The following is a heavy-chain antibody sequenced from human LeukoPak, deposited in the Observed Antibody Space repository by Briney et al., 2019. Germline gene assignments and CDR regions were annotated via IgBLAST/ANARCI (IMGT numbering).Heavy chain of an antibody. V-gene: IGHV3-20*04. CDR2: INWNGGST. CDR1: GFTFDDYG. J-gene: IGHJ4*02. D-gene: IGHD3-22*01. CDR3: ARDDAVAPNYYDSSGYFAYPDH. Sequence: GGSLRLSCVASGFTFDDYGMSWVRQAPGKGLEWVSGINWNGGSTGYADSVKGRFTISRDNAKNSLYLQMNSLRAEDTALYYCARDDAVAPNYYDSSGYFAYPDHWGQGTLVTVSS.